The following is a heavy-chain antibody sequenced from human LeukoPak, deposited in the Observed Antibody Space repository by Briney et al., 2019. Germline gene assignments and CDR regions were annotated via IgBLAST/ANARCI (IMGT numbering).Heavy chain of an antibody. J-gene: IGHJ4*02. CDR3: ARDSTDYYGSGSPHDY. CDR1: GGSISSYY. V-gene: IGHV4-4*07. CDR2: IYSSGST. D-gene: IGHD3-10*01. Sequence: SETLSLTCTVSGGSISSYYWSWIRQPAGKGLEWIGRIYSSGSTNYNPSLKSRVTMSVDTSKNQFSLKLSSVTAADTAVYYCARDSTDYYGSGSPHDYWGQGTLVTVSS.